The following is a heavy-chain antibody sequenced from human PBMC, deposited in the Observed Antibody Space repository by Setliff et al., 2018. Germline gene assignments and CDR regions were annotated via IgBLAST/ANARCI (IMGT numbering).Heavy chain of an antibody. Sequence: SETLSLTCTVSGGSISSYYWSWIRQPPGKRLEWIGYIYYSGSTNYNPSLESRVTISVDTSKNQFSLRLNSATAADTAVYYCARLTIAARPSPGFDPWGQGTLVTVSS. CDR2: IYYSGST. CDR3: ARLTIAARPSPGFDP. D-gene: IGHD6-6*01. J-gene: IGHJ5*02. CDR1: GGSISSYY. V-gene: IGHV4-59*01.